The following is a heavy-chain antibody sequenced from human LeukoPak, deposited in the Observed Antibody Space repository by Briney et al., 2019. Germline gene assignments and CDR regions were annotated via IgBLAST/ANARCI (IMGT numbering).Heavy chain of an antibody. Sequence: PGGSLRLSCAASGFTFDDYAMHWVRQAPGKGLEWVSGISWNSGSIGYADSVKGRFTISRDNAKNSLYLQMNSLRAEDTAVYYCALTPDYYVSGSFDYWGQGTLVTVSS. CDR2: ISWNSGSI. D-gene: IGHD3-10*01. CDR3: ALTPDYYVSGSFDY. J-gene: IGHJ4*02. CDR1: GFTFDDYA. V-gene: IGHV3-9*01.